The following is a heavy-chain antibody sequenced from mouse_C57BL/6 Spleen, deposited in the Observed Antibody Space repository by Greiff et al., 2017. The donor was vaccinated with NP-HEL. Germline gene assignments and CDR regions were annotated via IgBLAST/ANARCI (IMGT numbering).Heavy chain of an antibody. J-gene: IGHJ4*01. Sequence: QVQLQQPGAELVKPGASVKLSCKASGYTFTSYWMHWVKQRPGQGLEWIGMIHPNSGSTNYNEKFKSKATLTVDKSSSTAYMQLSSLTSEDSAVYYCARDYGPRYYAMDYWGQGTSVTVSS. CDR3: ARDYGPRYYAMDY. CDR2: IHPNSGST. V-gene: IGHV1-64*01. D-gene: IGHD1-1*01. CDR1: GYTFTSYW.